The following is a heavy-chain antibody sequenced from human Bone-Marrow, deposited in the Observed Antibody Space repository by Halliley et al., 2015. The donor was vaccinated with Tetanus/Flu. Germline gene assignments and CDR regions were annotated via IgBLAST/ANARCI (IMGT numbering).Heavy chain of an antibody. CDR2: INTEGTT. CDR3: ARGHEYGDSGFDF. D-gene: IGHD4-17*01. J-gene: IGHJ4*02. CDR1: GFSVRTNY. V-gene: IGHV3-53*01. Sequence: SLRLSCEASGFSVRTNYMNWVRQAPGKGLERVSFINTEGTTHYTDSVKGRFTISTDNSKNTLHLEMNSLRAEDTAVYYCARGHEYGDSGFDFWGQGTLVIVS.